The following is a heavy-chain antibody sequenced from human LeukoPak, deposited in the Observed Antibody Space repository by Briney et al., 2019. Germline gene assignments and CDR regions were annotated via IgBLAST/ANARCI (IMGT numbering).Heavy chain of an antibody. CDR1: GFTFSSYA. CDR2: ISYDGSDK. V-gene: IGHV3-30-3*01. J-gene: IGHJ4*02. Sequence: GGSLRLSCAASGFTFSSYAMHWVRQAPGKGLEWVAIISYDGSDKYYADSVKGRLTISRDNSKSTLYLQMISLRTEDTAVYYCARADGSAAGPPSGHWGQGTLVTVSS. CDR3: ARADGSAAGPPSGH. D-gene: IGHD6-25*01.